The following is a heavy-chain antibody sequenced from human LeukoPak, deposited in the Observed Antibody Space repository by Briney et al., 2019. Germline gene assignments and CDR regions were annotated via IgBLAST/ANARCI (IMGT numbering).Heavy chain of an antibody. CDR2: ISGDGGST. Sequence: PGGSLRLSCAASGFTFDDYGMHWVRQAPGKGLEWVSLISGDGGSTEQADSVKGRFTISRDNSKNSLYLQMNSLRIEDTAFYYCAKDMGGSGRNWASNWFDPWGQGTLVTASS. CDR3: AKDMGGSGRNWASNWFDP. V-gene: IGHV3-43*02. J-gene: IGHJ5*02. D-gene: IGHD1-26*01. CDR1: GFTFDDYG.